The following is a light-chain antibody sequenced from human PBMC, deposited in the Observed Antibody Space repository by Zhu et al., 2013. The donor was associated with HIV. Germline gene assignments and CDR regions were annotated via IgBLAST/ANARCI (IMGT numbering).Light chain of an antibody. Sequence: EIVMTQSPATLSVSPGERATLSCRASQSVSSNLAWYQHKPGQAPRLLIYGAFTRATGIPARFTGSGSGTEFTLTISGLQSEDFAVYYCQQYNNWPPFTFGPGTKVDIK. CDR3: QQYNNWPPFT. CDR2: GAF. V-gene: IGKV3-15*01. J-gene: IGKJ3*01. CDR1: QSVSSN.